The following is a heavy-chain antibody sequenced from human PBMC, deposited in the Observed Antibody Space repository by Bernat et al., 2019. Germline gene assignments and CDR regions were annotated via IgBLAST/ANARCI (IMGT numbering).Heavy chain of an antibody. CDR2: ISSSSSTI. D-gene: IGHD6-13*01. CDR1: GFTFSSYS. V-gene: IGHV3-48*01. CDR3: AIAAAGQYYYGMDV. Sequence: EVQLVQSGGGLVQPGGSLRLSCAASGFTFSSYSMNWVRQAPGKGLEWVSYISSSSSTIYYADSVKGRFTISRDNAKNSLYLQMNSLGAEDTAVYYCAIAAAGQYYYGMDVWGQGTTVTVSS. J-gene: IGHJ6*02.